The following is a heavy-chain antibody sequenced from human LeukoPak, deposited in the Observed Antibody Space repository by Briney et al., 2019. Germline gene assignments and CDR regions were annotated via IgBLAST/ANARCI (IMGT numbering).Heavy chain of an antibody. CDR2: IYYSGNT. V-gene: IGHV4-59*01. D-gene: IGHD1-26*01. Sequence: SETLSPTCTVSGGSITSYYYTWIRQPPGKGLEWIGYIYYSGNTNYNPSLKSRVTMSLDMSKNQFSLRLTSVTAADTAVYYCAREDSGTSIDYWGQGTLVTVSS. J-gene: IGHJ4*01. CDR3: AREDSGTSIDY. CDR1: GGSITSYY.